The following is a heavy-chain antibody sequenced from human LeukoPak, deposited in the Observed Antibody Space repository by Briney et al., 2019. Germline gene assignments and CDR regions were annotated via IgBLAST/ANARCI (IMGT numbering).Heavy chain of an antibody. D-gene: IGHD3-10*01. Sequence: PGGSLRLSCAASGFTFRSYWMSWVRQVPGKGLEWVANINHDRREKYYVDSVRGRFTISRDNAKNSLFLEMNSLRVEDTAVYYCARDRGYGSGSYYIRVFDYWGQGTLVTVSS. V-gene: IGHV3-7*03. CDR1: GFTFRSYW. J-gene: IGHJ4*02. CDR3: ARDRGYGSGSYYIRVFDY. CDR2: INHDRREK.